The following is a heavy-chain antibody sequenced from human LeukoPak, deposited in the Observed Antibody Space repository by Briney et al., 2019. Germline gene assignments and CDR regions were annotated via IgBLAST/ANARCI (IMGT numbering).Heavy chain of an antibody. D-gene: IGHD1-26*01. Sequence: PGGSLRLSCAASGFTFSSYEMNWVRQAPGKGLEWVSYISSSGSTIYYADSVKGRFTISRDNAKNSLYLQMNSLRAEDTAVYYCARDLKWELLRLWYYYGMDVWGQGTTVTVSS. CDR1: GFTFSSYE. CDR2: ISSSGSTI. CDR3: ARDLKWELLRLWYYYGMDV. J-gene: IGHJ6*02. V-gene: IGHV3-48*03.